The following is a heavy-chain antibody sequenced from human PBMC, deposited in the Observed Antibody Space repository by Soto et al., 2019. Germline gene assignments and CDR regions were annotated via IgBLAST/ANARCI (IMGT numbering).Heavy chain of an antibody. V-gene: IGHV1-46*03. CDR1: GYTFTSYY. J-gene: IGHJ4*02. D-gene: IGHD3-10*01. CDR3: AREKDYYGSGSYYPQPFDY. CDR2: INPSGGST. Sequence: ASVKVSCKASGYTFTSYYRHWVRQAPGQGLEWMGIINPSGGSTSYAQKFQGRVTMTRDTSTSTVYMELSSLRSEDTAVYYCAREKDYYGSGSYYPQPFDYWGQGTLVTVSS.